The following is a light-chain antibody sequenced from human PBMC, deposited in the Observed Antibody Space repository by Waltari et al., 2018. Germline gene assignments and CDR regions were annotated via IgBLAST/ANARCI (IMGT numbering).Light chain of an antibody. CDR2: QVS. J-gene: IGKJ1*01. CDR3: IQGTHPPWT. Sequence: DVVMTQSPLSLPIIPGQPASLSCRSSQSLVHTDGGTYLSWYLQKPGQPPRRLIYQVSNRDSGVPDRFSGSGAGTDFTLKISRVEAEDVGVYYCIQGTHPPWTFCQGTKVEIK. CDR1: QSLVHTDGGTY. V-gene: IGKV2-30*02.